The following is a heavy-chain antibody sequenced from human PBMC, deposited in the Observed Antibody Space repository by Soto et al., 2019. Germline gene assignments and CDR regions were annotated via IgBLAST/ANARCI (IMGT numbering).Heavy chain of an antibody. CDR3: AKRFCTSTTCLSLDFYYYIGV. Sequence: GGSLRLSCAASGFTFSSYALSWVRQAPGKGLEWVSGISVSGIRTNYEDPVKGRFTISRDNSENTVYVQMNTLRAEDTAVYYCAKRFCTSTTCLSLDFYYYIGVWGEGTTVTVAS. CDR2: ISVSGIRT. D-gene: IGHD2-2*01. J-gene: IGHJ6*03. V-gene: IGHV3-23*01. CDR1: GFTFSSYA.